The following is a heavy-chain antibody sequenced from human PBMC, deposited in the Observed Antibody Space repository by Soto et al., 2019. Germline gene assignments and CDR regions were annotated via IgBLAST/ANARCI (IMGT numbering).Heavy chain of an antibody. CDR2: IKSKTDGGTT. CDR1: GFTFSNAW. CDR3: TTDSMTTVTTGGHDAFDI. Sequence: GGSLRLSCAASGFTFSNAWMSWVRQAPGKGLEWVGRIKSKTDGGTTDYAAPVKGRFTISRDDSKNTLYLQMNSLKTEDTAVYYCTTDSMTTVTTGGHDAFDIWGQGTMVTVSS. J-gene: IGHJ3*02. D-gene: IGHD4-17*01. V-gene: IGHV3-15*01.